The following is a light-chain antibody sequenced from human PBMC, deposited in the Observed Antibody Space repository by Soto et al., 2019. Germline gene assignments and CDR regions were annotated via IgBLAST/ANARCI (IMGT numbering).Light chain of an antibody. CDR1: QSVSSSSY. V-gene: IGKV3-20*01. J-gene: IGKJ1*01. Sequence: EIVLTQSPGTLSLSPGESATLSCRASQSVSSSSYLAWYQQKPGQAPRLLIYGASSRATGTPDRFSGSGSGTDFTLTIGRLEPEDSEVYYCQEYGSSRTFGQGTKVEIK. CDR2: GAS. CDR3: QEYGSSRT.